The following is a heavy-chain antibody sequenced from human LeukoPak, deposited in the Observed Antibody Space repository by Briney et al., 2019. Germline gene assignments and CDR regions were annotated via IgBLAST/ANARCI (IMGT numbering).Heavy chain of an antibody. CDR3: ARGASDSSGKIHYYFDY. CDR1: GYTFTSYG. J-gene: IGHJ4*02. Sequence: VASVKVSCKASGYTFTSYGISWVLQAPGQGLEWMGWISAYNGNTNYAQKLQGRVTMTTDTSTSTAYMELRSLRSDDTAVYYCARGASDSSGKIHYYFDYWGQGTLVTVSS. V-gene: IGHV1-18*01. CDR2: ISAYNGNT. D-gene: IGHD3-22*01.